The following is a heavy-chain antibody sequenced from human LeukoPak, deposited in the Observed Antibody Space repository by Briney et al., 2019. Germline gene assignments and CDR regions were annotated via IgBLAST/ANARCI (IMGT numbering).Heavy chain of an antibody. D-gene: IGHD4-17*01. CDR1: GFTFSTYE. V-gene: IGHV3-48*03. CDR2: ISTSSRTI. CDR3: ARESPDYGDYFGGPFDR. Sequence: RGTLRLSCAASGFTFSTYEMNWVRQPPGKGLEWVSYISTSSRTIYYADSVKGRFTIYRHNAKNCLHLQMNTLIAEDTAVYYCARESPDYGDYFGGPFDRWGKGTLVTVSS. J-gene: IGHJ5*02.